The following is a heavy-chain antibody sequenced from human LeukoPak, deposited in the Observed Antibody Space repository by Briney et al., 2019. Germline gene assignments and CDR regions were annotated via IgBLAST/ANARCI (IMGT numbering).Heavy chain of an antibody. J-gene: IGHJ4*02. V-gene: IGHV3-23*01. CDR3: ARHYGDYTYYFDY. CDR2: ISGSGGST. CDR1: GFTFSSYA. Sequence: GGSLRLSCATSGFTFSSYAMSWVRQAPGKGLEWVSAISGSGGSTYYADSVKGRFTISRDNSKNTLYLQMNSLRAEDTAVYYCARHYGDYTYYFDYWGQGTLVTVSS. D-gene: IGHD4-17*01.